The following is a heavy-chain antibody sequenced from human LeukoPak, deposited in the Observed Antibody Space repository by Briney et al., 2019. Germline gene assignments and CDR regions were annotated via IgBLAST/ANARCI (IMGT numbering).Heavy chain of an antibody. D-gene: IGHD3-3*01. Sequence: PGGSLRLSCAASGFTFDDYAMHWVRQAPGKGLEWVSGISWNSGSIGYADSVKGRFTISRDNSKNTLYLQMNSLRAEDTAVYYCARARKRFLEWLFPSNDAFDIWGQGTMVTVSS. CDR3: ARARKRFLEWLFPSNDAFDI. CDR2: ISWNSGSI. V-gene: IGHV3-9*01. J-gene: IGHJ3*02. CDR1: GFTFDDYA.